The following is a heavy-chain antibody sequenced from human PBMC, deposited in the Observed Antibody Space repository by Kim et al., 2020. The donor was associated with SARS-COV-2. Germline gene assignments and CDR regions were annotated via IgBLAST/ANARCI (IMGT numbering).Heavy chain of an antibody. Sequence: GGSLRLSCAASGFTSTNAWMSWFRQAPGKGLEWVGHIKSKTDGGTTDYAAPVKGRFTISKDDSKNTLYLQMNSLRTEDTAVYYCTIDRVTCSGGICYPYYFDTWGQGTLVTVSS. CDR2: IKSKTDGGTT. D-gene: IGHD2-15*01. CDR1: GFTSTNAW. V-gene: IGHV3-15*01. J-gene: IGHJ4*02. CDR3: TIDRVTCSGGICYPYYFDT.